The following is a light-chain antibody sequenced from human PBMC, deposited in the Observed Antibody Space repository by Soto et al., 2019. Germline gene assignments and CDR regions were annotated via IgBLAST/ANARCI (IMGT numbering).Light chain of an antibody. CDR2: DVS. Sequence: QSALTQPASVSGSPGQSITISCTGTSSDVGGYNYVSWYQQHPGKAPKLMIYDVSNWPSGVSNRFSGSKSGNTASLTISGLQAEDEADYYCSSYTSSSTLIFGTGTKVT. CDR3: SSYTSSSTLI. CDR1: SSDVGGYNY. V-gene: IGLV2-14*01. J-gene: IGLJ1*01.